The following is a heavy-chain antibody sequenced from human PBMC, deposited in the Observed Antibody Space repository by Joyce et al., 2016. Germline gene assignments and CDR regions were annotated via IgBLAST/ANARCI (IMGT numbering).Heavy chain of an antibody. CDR2: ISSSSSYI. D-gene: IGHD3-9*01. CDR1: GFTFSSYS. CDR3: ARNLFNYDILTGYYFGY. J-gene: IGHJ4*02. V-gene: IGHV3-21*01. Sequence: EVQLVESGGGLVKPGGSLRLSCAASGFTFSSYSMNWVRQAPGKGLEGVSSISSSSSYIYYAGSVKGRFTISRDNAKNSLYLQMNSLRAEDTAVYYCARNLFNYDILTGYYFGYWGQGTLVTVSS.